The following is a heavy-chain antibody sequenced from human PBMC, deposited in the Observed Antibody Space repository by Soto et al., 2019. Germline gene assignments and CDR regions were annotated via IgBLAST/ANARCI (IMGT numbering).Heavy chain of an antibody. V-gene: IGHV4-59*01. CDR3: ARVGGLAARTFDY. Sequence: SETLSLTCTLSGRSISDFYWSWIRQPPGKGLEWIGYIYYSGSTNYNPSLKSRVTISVDTSKNQFSLNLRSMSPADTAVYYCARVGGLAARTFDYWGPGTLVAASS. CDR1: GRSISDFY. CDR2: IYYSGST. J-gene: IGHJ4*02. D-gene: IGHD6-6*01.